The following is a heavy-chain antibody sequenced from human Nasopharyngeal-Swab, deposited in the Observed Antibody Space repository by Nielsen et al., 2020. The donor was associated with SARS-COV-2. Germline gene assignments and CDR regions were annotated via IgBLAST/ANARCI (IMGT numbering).Heavy chain of an antibody. CDR3: ARLLSGTKPPHDAFDI. D-gene: IGHD1-26*01. Sequence: SETLSLTCTVSGGSISSYYWSWIRQPPGKGLEWIGHIFYSGSTNYNPSLKSRVTISIDTSRNQFSLKLISVTAADTAVYYCARLLSGTKPPHDAFDIWGQGTMVTVSS. V-gene: IGHV4-59*08. CDR1: GGSISSYY. CDR2: IFYSGST. J-gene: IGHJ3*02.